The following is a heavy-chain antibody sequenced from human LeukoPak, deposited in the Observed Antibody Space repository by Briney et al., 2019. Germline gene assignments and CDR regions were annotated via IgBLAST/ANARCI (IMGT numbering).Heavy chain of an antibody. Sequence: GGSLRLSCAASGFTFSSYSMNWVRQAPGKGLEWVSLISGDGDSTYYADSVKGRFTISRDNSKNSLYLQMNSLRTEDTALFYCAKDKYSYGYNFDYWGQGTLVTVSS. CDR1: GFTFSSYS. CDR2: ISGDGDST. J-gene: IGHJ4*02. V-gene: IGHV3-43*02. CDR3: AKDKYSYGYNFDY. D-gene: IGHD5-18*01.